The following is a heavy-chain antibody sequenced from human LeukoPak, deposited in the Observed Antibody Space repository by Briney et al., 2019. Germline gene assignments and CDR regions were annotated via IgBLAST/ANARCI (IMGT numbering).Heavy chain of an antibody. D-gene: IGHD5-18*01. Sequence: SETLSLTCAVSGSSITSGYYWGWIRQPPGRGLEWIGSISHSGSIYYNPSLKSRVTISIDTSKNEFPLKVNSVTAADTAVYFCARQDTAMVKGWFDPWGQGTLVTVSS. V-gene: IGHV4-38-2*01. CDR1: GSSITSGYY. CDR3: ARQDTAMVKGWFDP. J-gene: IGHJ5*02. CDR2: ISHSGSI.